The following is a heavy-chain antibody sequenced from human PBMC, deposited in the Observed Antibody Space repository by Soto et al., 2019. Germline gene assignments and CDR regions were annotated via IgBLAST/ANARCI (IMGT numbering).Heavy chain of an antibody. CDR2: INQSGSAK. V-gene: IGHV3-7*01. J-gene: IGHJ6*02. D-gene: IGHD5-18*01. CDR3: ARGQERVYSYGCFSPPSYYYSGMDV. CDR1: GFTFSSYW. Sequence: GGSLRLSCAASGFTFSSYWMSWVRQAPGKGLEWVANINQSGSAKYYADSVKGRFTISRDNAKNSLYLQMNSLRAEDTAVYYGARGQERVYSYGCFSPPSYYYSGMDVWGQGTTVTVSS.